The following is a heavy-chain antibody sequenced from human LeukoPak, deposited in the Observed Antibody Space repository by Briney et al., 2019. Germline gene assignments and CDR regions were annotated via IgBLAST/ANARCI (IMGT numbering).Heavy chain of an antibody. CDR3: ARVDSQLDPINCSSTSCYDYYYYYGMDV. V-gene: IGHV3-33*01. CDR2: ICYVGGNK. D-gene: IGHD2-2*01. Sequence: GGSLRLSCAASGFTFSSYGMHWVRQAPGKGLEWVAVICYVGGNKYYADSVRGRFTISRDNSKNTLYLQMNSLRAEDTAVYYCARVDSQLDPINCSSTSCYDYYYYYGMDVWGKGTTVTVSS. J-gene: IGHJ6*04. CDR1: GFTFSSYG.